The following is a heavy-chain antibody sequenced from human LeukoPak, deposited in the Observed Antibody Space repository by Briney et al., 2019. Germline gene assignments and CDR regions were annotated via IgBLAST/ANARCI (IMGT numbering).Heavy chain of an antibody. CDR1: GFTFSSYG. D-gene: IGHD3-16*01. CDR2: IRYDGSNK. Sequence: GGSLRLSCAASGFTFSSYGMLWVPQAPGKGLEWVAFIRYDGSNKYYADSVKGRFTISRDNSKNPLYLQMDSLRAEDTAVYYCAKDAWGGKHFDYWGQGTLVTVSS. CDR3: AKDAWGGKHFDY. V-gene: IGHV3-30*02. J-gene: IGHJ4*02.